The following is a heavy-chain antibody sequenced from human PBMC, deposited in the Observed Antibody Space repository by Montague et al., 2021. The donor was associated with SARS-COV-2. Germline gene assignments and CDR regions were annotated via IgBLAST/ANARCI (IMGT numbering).Heavy chain of an antibody. CDR1: GGSISSGDYY. V-gene: IGHV4-31*03. J-gene: IGHJ6*02. CDR2: IYYSGST. D-gene: IGHD6-19*01. CDR3: ARGGSYSSGWYGVDYYYGMDV. Sequence: TLSLTCTVSGGSISSGDYYWSWIRQHPGKGLEWIGYIYYSGSTXYKPSLKSRVTISVDTSKNQFSLKLSSVTAADTAVYYCARGGSYSSGWYGVDYYYGMDVGGPGTTVTVAS.